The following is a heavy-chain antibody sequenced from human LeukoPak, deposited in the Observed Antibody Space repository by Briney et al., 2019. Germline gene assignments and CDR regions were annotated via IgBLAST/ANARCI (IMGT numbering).Heavy chain of an antibody. CDR3: ARDTGPAFGGAFDL. V-gene: IGHV1-2*02. D-gene: IGHD3-3*01. CDR2: INPRRRDT. Sequence: ASVKVSCMASGYSFIDYHMHWVRQAPGQGLEWLGWINPRRRDTGYLEKFEGRVTMTRDTSIGTIYMELRSLTSDDTAVYYCARDTGPAFGGAFDLWGLGTLVTVSS. CDR1: GYSFIDYH. J-gene: IGHJ4*02.